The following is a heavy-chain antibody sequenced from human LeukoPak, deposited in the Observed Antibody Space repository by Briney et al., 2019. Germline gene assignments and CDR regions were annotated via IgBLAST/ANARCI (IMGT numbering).Heavy chain of an antibody. CDR2: INPNSGGT. CDR3: AVCSGTSCYKGVYFDY. V-gene: IGHV1-2*04. D-gene: IGHD2-2*02. CDR1: GYTFTGYY. Sequence: ASVKVSCKASGYTFTGYYMHWVRQAPGQGLEWMGWINPNSGGTNYAQKFQGWVTMTRDTSISTAYMELSRLRSDDTAVYYCAVCSGTSCYKGVYFDYWGQGTLVTVSS. J-gene: IGHJ4*02.